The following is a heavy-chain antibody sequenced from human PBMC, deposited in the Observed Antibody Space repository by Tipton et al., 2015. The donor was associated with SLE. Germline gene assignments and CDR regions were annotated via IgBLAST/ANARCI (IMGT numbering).Heavy chain of an antibody. J-gene: IGHJ6*02. CDR2: VRSKANSYAT. D-gene: IGHD3-3*01. Sequence: SLRLSCAASGFTFTGSAIHWVRQASGKGLEWVGRVRSKANSYATEYAASVKDRFTISRDDSDSTAYLQMNSLKTEDTAVYYCASRPYYDYWTSPDVWGQGTTVTVSS. CDR3: ASRPYYDYWTSPDV. V-gene: IGHV3-73*01. CDR1: GFTFTGSA.